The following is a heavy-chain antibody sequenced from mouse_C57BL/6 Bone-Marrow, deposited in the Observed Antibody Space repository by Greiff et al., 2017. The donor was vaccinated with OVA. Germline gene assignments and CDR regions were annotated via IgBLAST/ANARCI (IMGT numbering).Heavy chain of an antibody. D-gene: IGHD1-1*01. J-gene: IGHJ2*01. CDR1: GFTFSSYA. CDR2: ISDGGSYT. CDR3: ASYYYGRNYFDY. Sequence: EVQVVESGGGLVKPGGSLKLSCAASGFTFSSYAMSWVRQTPEKRLEWVATISDGGSYTYYPDNVKGRFTISRDNAKNNLYLQMSHLKSEDTAMDDCASYYYGRNYFDYWGQGTTLTVSS. V-gene: IGHV5-4*01.